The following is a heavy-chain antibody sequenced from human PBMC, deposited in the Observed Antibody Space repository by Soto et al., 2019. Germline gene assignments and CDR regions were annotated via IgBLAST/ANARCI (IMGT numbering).Heavy chain of an antibody. D-gene: IGHD3-22*01. V-gene: IGHV4-39*01. CDR3: ATQRFTMIVGIGEFDY. CDR2: VYHSGST. J-gene: IGHJ4*02. CDR1: GGSLSSGSYY. Sequence: SQTLSLTCTVSGGSLSSGSYYRSWNRQPPGKGLEWIGTVYHSGSTFYNPSLNSRVTVSVDTSKKQFSLKMNSVTAADTAVYYCATQRFTMIVGIGEFDYRGQGTLLTV.